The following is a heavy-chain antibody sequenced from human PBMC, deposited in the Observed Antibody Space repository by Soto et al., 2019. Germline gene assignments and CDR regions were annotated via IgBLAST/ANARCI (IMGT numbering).Heavy chain of an antibody. D-gene: IGHD1-20*01. CDR1: GFTFSNFA. J-gene: IGHJ6*01. Sequence: EVQLLQSGGNLVQPGGSLRLSCGASGFTFSNFAMSWVRQAPGRGLEWVSGLSGSGTSTYYADSVRGRFTISRDNSNNTLYLQMNSLRADDTAVYYCARDLISGTTPRFWYYYAMDVW. CDR3: ARDLISGTTPRFWYYYAMDV. CDR2: LSGSGTST. V-gene: IGHV3-23*01.